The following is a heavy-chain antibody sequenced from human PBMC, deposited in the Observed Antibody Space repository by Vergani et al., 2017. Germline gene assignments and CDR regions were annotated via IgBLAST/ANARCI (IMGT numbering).Heavy chain of an antibody. J-gene: IGHJ6*02. CDR1: GFTFSSYE. CDR3: ARDWRGYSYGYIAYYGMDV. CDR2: ISSSGSTI. D-gene: IGHD5-18*01. V-gene: IGHV3-48*03. Sequence: EVQLVESGGGLVQPGGSLRLSCAASGFTFSSYEMNWVRQAPGKGLEWVSYISSSGSTIYYADSVKGRFTISRDNAKNSLYLQMNSLRAEDTAVYYCARDWRGYSYGYIAYYGMDVWGQGTMVTVSS.